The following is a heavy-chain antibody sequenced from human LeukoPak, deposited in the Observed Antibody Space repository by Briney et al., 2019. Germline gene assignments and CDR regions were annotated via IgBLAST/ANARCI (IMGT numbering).Heavy chain of an antibody. Sequence: ASVKVSCKASGYTFTGYYMHWVRQAPGQGLEWMGRINPNSGGTNYAQKFLGRVTMTRDTSISTAYMELSRLRSDDTAVYYCARGLLHWNYYDSSGSAEISCWGQGTLVTVSS. CDR3: ARGLLHWNYYDSSGSAEISC. D-gene: IGHD3-22*01. CDR2: INPNSGGT. V-gene: IGHV1-2*06. J-gene: IGHJ4*02. CDR1: GYTFTGYY.